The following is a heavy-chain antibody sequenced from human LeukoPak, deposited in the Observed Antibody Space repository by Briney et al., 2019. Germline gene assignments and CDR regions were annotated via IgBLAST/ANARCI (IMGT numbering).Heavy chain of an antibody. Sequence: SETLSLTCTVSGGSISSYYWSWIRQPPGKGLEWIGYIYYSGSTNYNPSLKSRVTISVDTSENQFSLKLSSVTAADTAVYYCARQSLTRYFDLWGRGTLVTVSS. CDR3: ARQSLTRYFDL. V-gene: IGHV4-59*08. CDR2: IYYSGST. D-gene: IGHD1-1*01. J-gene: IGHJ2*01. CDR1: GGSISSYY.